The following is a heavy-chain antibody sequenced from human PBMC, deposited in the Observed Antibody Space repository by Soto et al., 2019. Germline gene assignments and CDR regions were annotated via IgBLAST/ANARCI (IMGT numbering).Heavy chain of an antibody. CDR2: IYYSGST. D-gene: IGHD3-22*01. CDR3: ARHPSRRYYDSSGYYYPLVYGMDV. J-gene: IGHJ6*02. Sequence: SETLSLTCTVTGGSISSYYWSWIPQPPGKGLEWIGYIYYSGSTNYNPSLKSRVTISVDTSKNQFSLKLSSVTAADTAVYYCARHPSRRYYDSSGYYYPLVYGMDVWGQGTTVT. V-gene: IGHV4-59*08. CDR1: GGSISSYY.